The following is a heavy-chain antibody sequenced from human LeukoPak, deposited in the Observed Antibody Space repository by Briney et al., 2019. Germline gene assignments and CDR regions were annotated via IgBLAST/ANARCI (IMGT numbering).Heavy chain of an antibody. Sequence: GGSLRLSCAASGFTFSSYAMSWVRQAPGKWLEWVSAISGSGGSTYYADSVKGRFTISRDNSKNTLYLQMNSLRAEDTAVYHCAKEESAAIHYFDYWGQGTLVTVSS. V-gene: IGHV3-23*01. J-gene: IGHJ4*02. CDR1: GFTFSSYA. CDR2: ISGSGGST. D-gene: IGHD2-2*02. CDR3: AKEESAAIHYFDY.